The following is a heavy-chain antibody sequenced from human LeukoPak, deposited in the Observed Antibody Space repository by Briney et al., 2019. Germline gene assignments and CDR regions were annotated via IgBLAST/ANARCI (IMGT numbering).Heavy chain of an antibody. Sequence: SVKVSCKASGGTFSSYIISWVRQAPGQGLEWMGRSIPILGIANYAQKFQGRVTITADKSTSTAYMELSSLRSEDTAVYYCARTHVDTAPRGYYYYGMEVWGQGTTVTASS. CDR1: GGTFSSYI. D-gene: IGHD5-18*01. CDR3: ARTHVDTAPRGYYYYGMEV. V-gene: IGHV1-69*02. CDR2: SIPILGIA. J-gene: IGHJ6*02.